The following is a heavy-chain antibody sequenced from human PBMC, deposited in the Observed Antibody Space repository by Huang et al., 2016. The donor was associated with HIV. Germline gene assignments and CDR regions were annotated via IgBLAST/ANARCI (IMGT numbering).Heavy chain of an antibody. CDR3: ARDGLVSNYYYDSSGYYLGDAFDI. Sequence: QVQLVESGGGVAQHGRSLRLSCAASGFTFGGYAMPWGRQAPGKGVEWVAVISYDGNNKHYADSVKGRFTISRDNSKNTLYLQMNSLRAEDTAVYYCARDGLVSNYYYDSSGYYLGDAFDIWGQGTMVTVSS. V-gene: IGHV3-30-3*01. CDR1: GFTFGGYA. CDR2: ISYDGNNK. D-gene: IGHD3-22*01. J-gene: IGHJ3*02.